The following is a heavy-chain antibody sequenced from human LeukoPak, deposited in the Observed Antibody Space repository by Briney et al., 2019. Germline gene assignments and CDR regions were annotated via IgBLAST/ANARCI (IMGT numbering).Heavy chain of an antibody. V-gene: IGHV3-23*01. CDR3: AKAVVVVAAVPGALDY. D-gene: IGHD2-15*01. CDR2: ISGSGGST. CDR1: GFTFSSYA. J-gene: IGHJ4*02. Sequence: VGSLRLSCAASGFTFSSYAMSWVRQAPGKGLEWVSAISGSGGSTYYADSVKGRFTISRDNSKNTLYLQMNSLRAEDTAVYYGAKAVVVVAAVPGALDYWGQGTLVTVS.